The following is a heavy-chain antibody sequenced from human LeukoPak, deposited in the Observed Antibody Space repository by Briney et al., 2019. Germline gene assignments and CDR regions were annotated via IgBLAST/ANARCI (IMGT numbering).Heavy chain of an antibody. CDR1: GGSISSSSYY. V-gene: IGHV4-39*07. CDR3: ARRVTGYFFDY. D-gene: IGHD1-14*01. CDR2: NYYSGST. J-gene: IGHJ4*02. Sequence: SETLSLTCTVSGGSISSSSYYWGWIRQPPGKGLEWIGSNYYSGSTYYNPSLKSRVTISVDTSKNQFSLKLSSVTAADTAVYYCARRVTGYFFDYWGQGTLVTVSS.